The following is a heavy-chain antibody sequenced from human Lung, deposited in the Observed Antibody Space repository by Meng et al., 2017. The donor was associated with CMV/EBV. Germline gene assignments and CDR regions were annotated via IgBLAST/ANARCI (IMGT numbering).Heavy chain of an antibody. V-gene: IGHV5-51*01. CDR2: IYPGDSDT. J-gene: IGHJ4*02. Sequence: EXXKISCKGSGYSFTSYWIGWVRQMPGKGLEWMGIIYPGDSDTIYSPSFQGQVTISADKSISTAYLQWNSLRASDTAMYYCARLLAKDLDYWGQGTLVTVSS. CDR1: GYSFTSYW. CDR3: ARLLAKDLDY.